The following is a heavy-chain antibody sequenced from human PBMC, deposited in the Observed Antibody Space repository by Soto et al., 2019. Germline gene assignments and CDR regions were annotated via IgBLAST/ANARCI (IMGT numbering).Heavy chain of an antibody. Sequence: QVQLQESGPGLVKPSQTLSLTCSVSGASTVSHYHWTWIRQPPGKGLQWMGYIFNSVTTFYNPSLTSRLSISMDTYGNHFSLELRSVTAADTAVYYCALALGPTTGLDYWGQGTLVTVSS. V-gene: IGHV4-31*02. CDR2: IFNSVTT. CDR1: GASTVSHYH. J-gene: IGHJ4*02. D-gene: IGHD1-26*01. CDR3: ALALGPTTGLDY.